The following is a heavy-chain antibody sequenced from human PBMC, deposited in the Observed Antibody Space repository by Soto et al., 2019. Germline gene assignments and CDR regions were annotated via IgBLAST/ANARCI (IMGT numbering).Heavy chain of an antibody. V-gene: IGHV5-51*01. D-gene: IGHD4-17*01. CDR3: AKVDYGGNSGYYYYGMDV. Sequence: XESLKIFCKGSGYSFTSYLLGWVRQMPGKGLEWMGIIYPGDSDTRYSPSFQGQVTISADKSISTAYLQWSSLKASDTAMYYCAKVDYGGNSGYYYYGMDVWGQGTTVTVSS. CDR1: GYSFTSYL. J-gene: IGHJ6*02. CDR2: IYPGDSDT.